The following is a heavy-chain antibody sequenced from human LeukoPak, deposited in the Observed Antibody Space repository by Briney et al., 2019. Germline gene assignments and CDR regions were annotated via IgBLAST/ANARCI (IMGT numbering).Heavy chain of an antibody. CDR1: EFTVNNNY. CDR2: IYSGGST. Sequence: GGSLRLSCAASEFTVNNNYMNWVRQAPGKGLEGVSVIYSGGSTYYADSVKGRFTISRDNSKNTLYLQMNNLRAEDTAVYYCARFPGIANVYYYGMDVWGQGTTVIVSS. CDR3: ARFPGIANVYYYGMDV. V-gene: IGHV3-66*01. D-gene: IGHD6-13*01. J-gene: IGHJ6*02.